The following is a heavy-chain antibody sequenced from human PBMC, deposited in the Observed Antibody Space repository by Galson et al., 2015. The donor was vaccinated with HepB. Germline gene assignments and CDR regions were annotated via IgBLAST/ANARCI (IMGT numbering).Heavy chain of an antibody. CDR1: GFTFSGYA. CDR3: TRHRGPGDYGGNSDY. J-gene: IGHJ4*02. Sequence: SLRLSCAASGFTFSGYAMHWVRQASGKGLEWVGRIRSKANSYATAYAASGKGRFTNSRDDSTNTTYLQMNSLKTEDTAVYYCTRHRGPGDYGGNSDYWGQGTLVTVSS. CDR2: IRSKANSYAT. D-gene: IGHD4-23*01. V-gene: IGHV3-73*01.